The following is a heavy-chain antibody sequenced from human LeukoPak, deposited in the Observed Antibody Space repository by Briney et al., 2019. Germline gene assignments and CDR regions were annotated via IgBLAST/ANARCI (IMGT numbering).Heavy chain of an antibody. CDR3: ARDQDHYFDY. J-gene: IGHJ4*02. CDR2: IWYDGSNK. Sequence: GGSLRLSCAASGFTFSTYGIHCARQAPGKGLEWVAVIWYDGSNKYYADSVKGRFTISRDNSKNTLYLQMNSLSDEDTAVYYCARDQDHYFDYWGQGTLVSVSS. CDR1: GFTFSTYG. V-gene: IGHV3-33*01.